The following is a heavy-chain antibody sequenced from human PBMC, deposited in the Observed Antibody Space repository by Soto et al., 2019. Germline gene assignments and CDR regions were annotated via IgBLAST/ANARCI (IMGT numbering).Heavy chain of an antibody. CDR3: ARRELGSSWYAFDI. Sequence: SETLSLTCTVSGGSISSSSYYWGWIRQPPGKGLEWIGSIYYSGSTYYNPSLKSRVTISVDTSKNQFSLKLSSVTAADTAVYYCARRELGSSWYAFDIWGQGTMVTVSS. V-gene: IGHV4-39*01. CDR2: IYYSGST. D-gene: IGHD6-13*01. J-gene: IGHJ3*02. CDR1: GGSISSSSYY.